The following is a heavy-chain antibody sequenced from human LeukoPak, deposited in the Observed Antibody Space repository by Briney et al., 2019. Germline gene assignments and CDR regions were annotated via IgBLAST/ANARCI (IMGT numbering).Heavy chain of an antibody. CDR1: GYRFTVYY. J-gene: IGHJ4*02. CDR2: INPNSGGT. Sequence: ASVKVSCKASGYRFTVYYMHWVRQAPGKGLEWMGWINPNSGGTHYAQKFLGRVTKTRDTSINTAYLELSRLTSDDTALYYCATLYGDYVISDYWGQGTLVTVSS. CDR3: ATLYGDYVISDY. D-gene: IGHD4-17*01. V-gene: IGHV1-2*02.